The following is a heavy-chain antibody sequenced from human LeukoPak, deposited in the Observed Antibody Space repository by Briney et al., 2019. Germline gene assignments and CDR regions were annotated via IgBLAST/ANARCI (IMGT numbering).Heavy chain of an antibody. Sequence: SETLSLTCAVSGGSISSGGYSWSWLRQPPGMGLEWVGYIYHSGSTYYNPSLKSRVTISVDRSKNQFSLQLNSVTPEDTAVYYCARRYCSGGSCYIDYWGQGTLVTVSS. CDR2: IYHSGST. CDR1: GGSISSGGYS. J-gene: IGHJ4*02. CDR3: ARRYCSGGSCYIDY. D-gene: IGHD2-15*01. V-gene: IGHV4-30-2*01.